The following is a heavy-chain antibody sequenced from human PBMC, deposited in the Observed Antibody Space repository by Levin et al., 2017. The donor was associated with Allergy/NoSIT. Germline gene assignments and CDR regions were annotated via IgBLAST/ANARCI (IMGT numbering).Heavy chain of an antibody. Sequence: PGGSLRLSCAASGFTFTSYAMSWVRQAPGKGLEWVSAISGSGGGTYYADSVKGRFTISRDNSKNTLYLQMNSLRAEDTAVYYCARDGPYSYGFGGYYFDYWGQGNVVTVSS. CDR2: ISGSGGGT. CDR1: GFTFTSYA. CDR3: ARDGPYSYGFGGYYFDY. V-gene: IGHV3-23*01. J-gene: IGHJ4*02. D-gene: IGHD5-18*01.